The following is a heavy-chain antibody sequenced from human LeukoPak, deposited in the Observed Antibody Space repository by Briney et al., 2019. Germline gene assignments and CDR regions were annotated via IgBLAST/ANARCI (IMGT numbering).Heavy chain of an antibody. CDR1: GFTFSNYG. V-gene: IGHV3-48*04. D-gene: IGHD1-26*01. Sequence: GGSLRLSCAASGFTFSNYGMHWVRQAPGKGLEWVSYISSSGSTIYYADSVKGRFTISRDNAKNSLYLQMNSLRAEDTAVYYCARFMYEESGSYGGLDYWGQGTLVTVSS. CDR2: ISSSGSTI. J-gene: IGHJ4*02. CDR3: ARFMYEESGSYGGLDY.